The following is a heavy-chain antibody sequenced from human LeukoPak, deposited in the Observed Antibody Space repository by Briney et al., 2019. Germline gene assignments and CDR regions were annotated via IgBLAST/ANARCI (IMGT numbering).Heavy chain of an antibody. J-gene: IGHJ6*03. CDR2: ISSSSSYI. D-gene: IGHD3-10*01. CDR3: ARDVFSDYYGSGTTYYMDV. CDR1: GFTFSSYS. Sequence: GGSLRLPCAASGFTFSSYSMNWVRQAPGKGLEWVSSISSSSSYIYYADSVKGRFTISRDNAKNSLYLQMNSLRAEDTAVYYCARDVFSDYYGSGTTYYMDVWGKGTTVTVSS. V-gene: IGHV3-21*01.